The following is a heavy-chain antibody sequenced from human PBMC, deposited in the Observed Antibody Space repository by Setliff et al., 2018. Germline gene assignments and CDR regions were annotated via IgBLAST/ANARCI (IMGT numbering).Heavy chain of an antibody. D-gene: IGHD3-3*01. Sequence: GSLRLSCAASGFTFSNYYMTWIRQAPGKGLEWISAISGSGGSTYYADSVKGRFTISRDNSRNTLSLQMNSLRAEDTAVYYCARAFYYDFWTFDYWGQGTLVTVSS. V-gene: IGHV3-23*01. CDR3: ARAFYYDFWTFDY. CDR1: GFTFSNYY. CDR2: ISGSGGST. J-gene: IGHJ4*02.